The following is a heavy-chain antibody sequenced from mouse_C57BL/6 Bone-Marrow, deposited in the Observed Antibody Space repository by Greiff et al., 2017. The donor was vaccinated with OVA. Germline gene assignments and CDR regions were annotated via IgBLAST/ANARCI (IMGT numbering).Heavy chain of an antibody. D-gene: IGHD2-12*01. CDR2: IYPGSGNT. CDR1: GYTFTDYY. J-gene: IGHJ3*01. Sequence: QVQLQQSGAELVRPGASVKLSCKASGYTFTDYYINWVKQRPGQGLEWIARIYPGSGNTYYNEKFKGKATLTAEKSSSTAYMQLSSLTSEDSAVYFCARYHDEALAWFAYWGQGTLVTVSA. CDR3: ARYHDEALAWFAY. V-gene: IGHV1-76*01.